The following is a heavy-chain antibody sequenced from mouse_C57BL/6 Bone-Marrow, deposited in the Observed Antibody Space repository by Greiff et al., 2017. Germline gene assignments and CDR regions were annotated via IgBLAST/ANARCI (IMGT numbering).Heavy chain of an antibody. Sequence: EVQLQESGPGLVKPSQSLSLTCSVTGYSITSGYYWNWIRQFPGNKLEWMGYISYDGSNNYNPSLKNRISITRDTSKNQFFLKLNSVTTEDTATYYCARGYDYDFAYWGQGTLVTVSA. CDR3: ARGYDYDFAY. CDR2: ISYDGSN. J-gene: IGHJ3*01. V-gene: IGHV3-6*01. D-gene: IGHD2-4*01. CDR1: GYSITSGYY.